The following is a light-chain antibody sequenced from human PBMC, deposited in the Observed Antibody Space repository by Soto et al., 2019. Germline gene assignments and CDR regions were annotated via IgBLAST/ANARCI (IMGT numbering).Light chain of an antibody. CDR1: QAISSN. CDR3: QHYNNWLGT. CDR2: GAS. J-gene: IGKJ4*01. V-gene: IGKV3-15*01. Sequence: IVMTQSPATLSLSLGERVTLSCRANQAISSNLAWYQQKPGQAPRLLIYGASTRATGIPDRFSGSVSGTEGTITISGLQSEDGAVYYCQHYNNWLGTFGGGTKVDIK.